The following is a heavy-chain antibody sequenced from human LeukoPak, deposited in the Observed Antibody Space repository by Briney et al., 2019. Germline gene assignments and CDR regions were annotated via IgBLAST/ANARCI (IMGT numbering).Heavy chain of an antibody. CDR2: ISGTSGTT. Sequence: GGSLRLSCAASGFTFSSYSMNWVRQAPGKGLEWVSTISGTSGTTYYADYVKGRFTISRDNSKNTLYVQMNNLRVEDTAIYYCAKDNYYDTSGFYLDYWGLGTLVTVSS. CDR1: GFTFSSYS. J-gene: IGHJ4*02. CDR3: AKDNYYDTSGFYLDY. V-gene: IGHV3-23*01. D-gene: IGHD3-22*01.